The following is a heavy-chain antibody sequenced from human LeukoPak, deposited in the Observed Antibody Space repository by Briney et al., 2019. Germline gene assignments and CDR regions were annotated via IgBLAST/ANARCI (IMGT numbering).Heavy chain of an antibody. J-gene: IGHJ4*02. D-gene: IGHD2-15*01. V-gene: IGHV1-18*01. CDR1: GYTFTNYG. CDR3: ARGACSGGSCYLDY. Sequence: ASVKVSCKASGYTFTNYGISWVRQAPGQGLEGMGWISTYNDNTNYAQKLQGRVTMTTDTSTSTAYMELRSLRSDDTAVYYCARGACSGGSCYLDYWGQGTLVTVSS. CDR2: ISTYNDNT.